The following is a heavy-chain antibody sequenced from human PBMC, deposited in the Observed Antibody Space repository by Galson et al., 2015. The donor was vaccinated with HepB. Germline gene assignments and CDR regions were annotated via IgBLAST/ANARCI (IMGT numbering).Heavy chain of an antibody. V-gene: IGHV3-30-3*01. CDR1: GFTFSSYA. CDR3: ARASRAEDAIDI. Sequence: SLRLSCAASGFTFSSYAMHWVRQAPGKGLEWVAVISYDGSNKYYADSVKGRFTISRDNSKNTLYLQMNSLRAEDTAVYYCARASRAEDAIDIWGQGTMVTVSS. J-gene: IGHJ3*02. CDR2: ISYDGSNK.